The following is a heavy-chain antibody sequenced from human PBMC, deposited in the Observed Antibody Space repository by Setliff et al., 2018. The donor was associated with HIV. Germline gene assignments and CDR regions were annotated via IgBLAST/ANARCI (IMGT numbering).Heavy chain of an antibody. D-gene: IGHD3-16*01. Sequence: SETLSLTCTVSGGSITTGSYYWSWIRQHPGKGLEWIGYIYYSGSTYYNPSLKSRVTISVDTSKNQFSLKLSSVTAADTAVYYCARSKGGLFDPWGQGTLVTVSS. J-gene: IGHJ5*02. CDR2: IYYSGST. CDR1: GGSITTGSYY. CDR3: ARSKGGLFDP. V-gene: IGHV4-31*03.